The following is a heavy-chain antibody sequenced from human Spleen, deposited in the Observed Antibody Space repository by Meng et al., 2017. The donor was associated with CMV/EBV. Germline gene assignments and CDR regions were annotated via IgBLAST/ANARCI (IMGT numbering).Heavy chain of an antibody. CDR2: INHSGST. CDR1: GGSFSGYY. J-gene: IGHJ4*02. V-gene: IGHV4-34*01. CDR3: ARTAGYYGSGSYWGY. D-gene: IGHD3-10*01. Sequence: QWQHKQWGAGLLKPSETLSLTCAVYGGSFSGYYWGWIRQPPGKGLEWIGEINHSGSTNYNPSLKRRVTISVDTSKNQFSLKLSSVTAADTAVYYCARTAGYYGSGSYWGYWGQGTLVTVSS.